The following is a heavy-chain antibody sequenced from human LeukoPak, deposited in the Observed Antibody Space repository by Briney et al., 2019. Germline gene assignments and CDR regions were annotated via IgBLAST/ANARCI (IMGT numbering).Heavy chain of an antibody. J-gene: IGHJ4*02. CDR1: GFTFTNAW. V-gene: IGHV3-15*01. Sequence: PGGSLRLSCTASGFTFTNAWMTWVRQTAGKGLEWVGRIKSKEDGGTTDFASPVKGRFTISRDDSKRTLYLQMNSLEIEDTAVYYCTRDRHNNNYDSRRPDYWGQGTLVTVSS. CDR3: TRDRHNNNYDSRRPDY. D-gene: IGHD3-22*01. CDR2: IKSKEDGGTT.